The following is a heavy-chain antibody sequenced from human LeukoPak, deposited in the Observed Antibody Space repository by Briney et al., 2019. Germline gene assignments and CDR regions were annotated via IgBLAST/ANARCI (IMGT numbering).Heavy chain of an antibody. V-gene: IGHV3-23*01. D-gene: IGHD3-22*01. CDR1: GFIFNSNP. CDR2: ISETGGGT. CDR3: AKNYYASTGYDY. J-gene: IGHJ4*02. Sequence: GGSLDLSCAAPGFIFNSNPLTWVRQAPGKGLEWVSAISETGGGTYYADSVKGRFTISRDNSRNTLYLQMNSLRAEDTALYYCAKNYYASTGYDYWGQGTLVTVSS.